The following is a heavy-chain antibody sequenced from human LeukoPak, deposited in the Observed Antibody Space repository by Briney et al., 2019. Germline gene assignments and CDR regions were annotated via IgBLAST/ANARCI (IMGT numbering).Heavy chain of an antibody. CDR3: ARTRWGLYYFGY. V-gene: IGHV3-33*01. J-gene: IGHJ4*02. Sequence: PGGSLRLSCAASGFTFSSYGMHWVRQAPGKGLEWVAVIWYDGSNKYYADSVKGRFTISRDNSKNTLYLQMNSLRAEDTAVYYCARTRWGLYYFGYWGQGTLVTVSS. D-gene: IGHD1-26*01. CDR2: IWYDGSNK. CDR1: GFTFSSYG.